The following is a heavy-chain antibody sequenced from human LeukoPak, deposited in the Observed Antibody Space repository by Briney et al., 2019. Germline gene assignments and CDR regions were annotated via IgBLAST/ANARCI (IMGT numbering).Heavy chain of an antibody. CDR1: GGSISSGDYY. J-gene: IGHJ5*02. D-gene: IGHD2-2*01. CDR3: ARAETVGYCSSTSCGVTDWFDP. V-gene: IGHV4-30-4*08. Sequence: SQTLSLTCTVSGGSISSGDYYWSWIRQPPGKGLEWIGYIYYSGSTYYSPSLKSRVTISVDTSKNQFSLKLSSVIAADTAVYYCARAETVGYCSSTSCGVTDWFDPWGQGTLVTVSS. CDR2: IYYSGST.